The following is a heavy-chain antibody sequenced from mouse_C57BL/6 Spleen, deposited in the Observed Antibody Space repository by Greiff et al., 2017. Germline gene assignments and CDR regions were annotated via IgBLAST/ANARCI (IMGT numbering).Heavy chain of an antibody. D-gene: IGHD1-1*01. V-gene: IGHV1-26*01. Sequence: EVQLQQSGPELVKPGASVKISCKASGYTFTDYYMNWVKQSHGKSLEWIGDINPNNGGTSYNQKFKGKATLTVDKSSSTAYMELRSLTSEDSAVYYCARWGYGSSYPSFDYWGQGTTLTVSS. CDR3: ARWGYGSSYPSFDY. J-gene: IGHJ2*01. CDR1: GYTFTDYY. CDR2: INPNNGGT.